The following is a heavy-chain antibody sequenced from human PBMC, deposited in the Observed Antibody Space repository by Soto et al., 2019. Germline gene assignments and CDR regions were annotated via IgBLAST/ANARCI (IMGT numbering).Heavy chain of an antibody. CDR2: ISSSSSYI. CDR3: ARADYDFWSGYYYDAFDI. CDR1: GFTFSSYS. Sequence: GGSLILSCAASGFTFSSYSMNWVRQAPGKGLEWVSSISSSSSYIYYADSVKGRFTISRDNAKNSLYLQMNSLRAEDTAVYYCARADYDFWSGYYYDAFDIWGQGTMVTVSS. J-gene: IGHJ3*02. V-gene: IGHV3-21*01. D-gene: IGHD3-3*01.